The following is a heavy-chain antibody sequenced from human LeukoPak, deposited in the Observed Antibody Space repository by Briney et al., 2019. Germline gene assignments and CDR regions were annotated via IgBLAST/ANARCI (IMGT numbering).Heavy chain of an antibody. D-gene: IGHD1-26*01. J-gene: IGHJ4*02. CDR2: IYYSGST. CDR3: ASLRERSYYARGFDY. CDR1: GGSISSSSYY. Sequence: SETLSLTCTVSGGSISSSSYYWGWIRQTPGKGLEWIGSIYYSGSTFYSPSLKSRVTISVDTSKNQFSLKLSSVTAADTAVYYCASLRERSYYARGFDYWGQGTLVTVSS. V-gene: IGHV4-39*01.